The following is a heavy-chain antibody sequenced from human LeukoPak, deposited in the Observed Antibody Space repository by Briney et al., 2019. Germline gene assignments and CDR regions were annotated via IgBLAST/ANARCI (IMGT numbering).Heavy chain of an antibody. J-gene: IGHJ5*02. V-gene: IGHV4-39*07. CDR2: IDCSGGT. CDR3: ARGPSITIFGVVMYTWFDP. Sequence: PSETLSLTCTVSGGSISSSSYYWGWIRQPPGKGLEWIGSIDCSGGTYFSPSLRSRVTLSVDTSKNQFSLNLISVTAADTAVYYCARGPSITIFGVVMYTWFDPWGQGTPVSVSS. D-gene: IGHD3-3*01. CDR1: GGSISSSSYY.